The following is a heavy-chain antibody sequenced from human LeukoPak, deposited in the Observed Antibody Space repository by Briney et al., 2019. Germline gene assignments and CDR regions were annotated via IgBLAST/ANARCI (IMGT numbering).Heavy chain of an antibody. V-gene: IGHV3-64D*06. CDR3: VAGWLQADY. Sequence: PGGSLILSCSASGFTFSIYPMHWVRQAPGKGLEYLSSINSNGGTTYYADSVKGRFTISRDNSKNTVYLQMSHLRPEDTAVYYCVAGWLQADYWGQGTLLTVSS. CDR2: INSNGGTT. J-gene: IGHJ4*02. CDR1: GFTFSIYP. D-gene: IGHD5-24*01.